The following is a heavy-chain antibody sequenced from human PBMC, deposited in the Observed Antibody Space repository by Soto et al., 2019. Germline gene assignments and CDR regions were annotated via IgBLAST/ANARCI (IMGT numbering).Heavy chain of an antibody. CDR2: IYYSGST. V-gene: IGHV4-59*08. Sequence: QVPLQESGPGLVKPSETLSLTCTVSGGSISSYYWSWIRQPPGKGLEWIGYIYYSGSTNYNPSLKRRVTISVDTSKTQSSLKLSSVTTADTAVYYCARRWGYAIDYWGQGTLVSVSS. J-gene: IGHJ4*02. D-gene: IGHD2-8*01. CDR3: ARRWGYAIDY. CDR1: GGSISSYY.